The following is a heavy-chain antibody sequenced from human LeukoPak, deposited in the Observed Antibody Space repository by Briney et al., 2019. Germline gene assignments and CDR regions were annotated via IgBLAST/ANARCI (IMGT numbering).Heavy chain of an antibody. CDR1: GFNFWNYG. CDR3: AKDLDGSGLYGGIEL. V-gene: IGHV3-23*01. Sequence: GGSLRLSCAASGFNFWNYGMNWVRQAPGKGLEWVSGIRASGRTTDYADSVKGRFTISRDTSKNSLHLQMNSLRAEDTAVYYCAKDLDGSGLYGGIELWGQGPLVTVSS. CDR2: IRASGRTT. D-gene: IGHD6-19*01. J-gene: IGHJ4*02.